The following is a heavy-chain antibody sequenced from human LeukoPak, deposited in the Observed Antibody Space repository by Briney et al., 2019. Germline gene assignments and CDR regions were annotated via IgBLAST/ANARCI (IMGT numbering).Heavy chain of an antibody. J-gene: IGHJ4*02. CDR1: GFTFSLFA. V-gene: IGHV3-23*01. CDR2: ISGSGGAT. D-gene: IGHD3-22*01. CDR3: AKDGYNYDSSGHFDY. Sequence: GGSLRLSCAASGFTFSLFAMHWVRQAPGKGLEWVSAISGSGGATYHADADSVKGRFTISRDNSKNALYLQINNLRAEDTAVYYCAKDGYNYDSSGHFDYWGQGTLVTVSS.